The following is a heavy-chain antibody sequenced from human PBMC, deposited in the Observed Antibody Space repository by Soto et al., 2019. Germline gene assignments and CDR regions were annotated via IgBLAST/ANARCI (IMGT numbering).Heavy chain of an antibody. CDR1: GGSLSGYY. CDR3: ARGMGLGLGEQTALGY. CDR2: INERGNT. J-gene: IGHJ4*02. Sequence: QVQLQQWGAGLLKPSETLSLTCAVYGGSLSGYYWSWVRQSPGKGLEWIGEINERGNTKFNPSLESRVTISRDMSKNQFSLQLTSLTAADTAVYYCARGMGLGLGEQTALGYWGQGTLVTVSS. D-gene: IGHD3-16*01. V-gene: IGHV4-34*01.